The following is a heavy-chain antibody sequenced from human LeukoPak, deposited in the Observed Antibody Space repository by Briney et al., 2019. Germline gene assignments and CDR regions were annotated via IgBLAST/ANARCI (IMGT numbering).Heavy chain of an antibody. CDR3: AREVVVTYYFDY. CDR1: VGTFSSYA. Sequence: SVKVYCKPSVGTFSSYAISWVRQAPGQGLEWMGRIIPILGIANYAQKFQGRVMITADKSTSTAYMELSSLRSEDTAVCYCAREVVVTYYFDYWGQGTLVTVSS. CDR2: IIPILGIA. J-gene: IGHJ4*02. V-gene: IGHV1-69*04. D-gene: IGHD2-21*02.